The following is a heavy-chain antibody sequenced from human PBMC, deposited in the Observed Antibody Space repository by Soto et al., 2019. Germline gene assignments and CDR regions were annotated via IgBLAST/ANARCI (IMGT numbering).Heavy chain of an antibody. J-gene: IGHJ3*01. CDR1: RYTFTSHG. V-gene: IGHV1-18*01. CDR2: NSTFNGKT. D-gene: IGHD3-9*01. Sequence: QIQLVQSGGGVKTPGASVKVSCTTSRYTFTSHGIAWVRQAPGQGLEWMGWNSTFNGKTDYAQKFQGRVTMTADTFTSTVDMELRSLRSDDTAVYFCARLLTEGATFREDAFDLWGQGTKVTVSS. CDR3: ARLLTEGATFREDAFDL.